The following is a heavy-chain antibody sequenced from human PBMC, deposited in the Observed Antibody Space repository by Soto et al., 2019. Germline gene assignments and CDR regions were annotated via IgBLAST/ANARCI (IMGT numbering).Heavy chain of an antibody. D-gene: IGHD6-13*01. CDR2: INHSGST. J-gene: IGHJ4*02. CDR1: GGSISSGGYY. V-gene: IGHV4-34*01. CDR3: ARVPLSSSWGPDYFDY. Sequence: SETLSLTCAVSGGSISSGGYYWSWIRQPPGKGLEWIGEINHSGSTNYNPSLKSRVTISVDTSKNQFSLKLSSVTAADTAVYYCARVPLSSSWGPDYFDYWGQGTLVTVSS.